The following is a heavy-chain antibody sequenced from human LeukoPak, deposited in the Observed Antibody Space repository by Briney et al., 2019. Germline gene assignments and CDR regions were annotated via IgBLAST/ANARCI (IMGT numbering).Heavy chain of an antibody. J-gene: IGHJ4*02. CDR3: TVRIAAAGVIDY. D-gene: IGHD6-13*01. V-gene: IGHV3-30*03. Sequence: PGRSLRLSCAASGFTFSNYGMHWVRQAPGKRLEWVAVISNDGTNEYHVDSVNGRFTISRDNSKNTLYLQMNSLKTEDTAVYYCTVRIAAAGVIDYWGQGTLVTVSS. CDR2: ISNDGTNE. CDR1: GFTFSNYG.